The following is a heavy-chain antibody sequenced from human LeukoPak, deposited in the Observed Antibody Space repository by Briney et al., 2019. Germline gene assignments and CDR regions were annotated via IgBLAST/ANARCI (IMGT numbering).Heavy chain of an antibody. J-gene: IGHJ5*02. CDR2: IYYSGST. D-gene: IGHD5-12*01. CDR1: GGSISSSSYY. Sequence: SETLSLTCTVSGGSISSSSYYWGWIRQPPGKGLEWIGSIYYSGSTYYNPSLKSRVTISVDTSKNQFSLKLSSVTAADTAVYYCARGAAVDIVATNWFDPWGQGTLVTVSS. V-gene: IGHV4-39*07. CDR3: ARGAAVDIVATNWFDP.